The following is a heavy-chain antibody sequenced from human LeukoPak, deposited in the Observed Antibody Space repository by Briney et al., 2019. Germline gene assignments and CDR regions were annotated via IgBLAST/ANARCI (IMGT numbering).Heavy chain of an antibody. CDR2: INPNSGGT. Sequence: ASVKVSCKASGYTFTGYYMHWVRQAPGQGLEWMGWINPNSGGTNYAQKFQGRVTMTRDTSISTAYMELSRLRSDDTAVYYCAGAADIVVVPAAKTLGYWGQGTLVTVSS. J-gene: IGHJ4*02. CDR1: GYTFTGYY. V-gene: IGHV1-2*02. CDR3: AGAADIVVVPAAKTLGY. D-gene: IGHD2-2*01.